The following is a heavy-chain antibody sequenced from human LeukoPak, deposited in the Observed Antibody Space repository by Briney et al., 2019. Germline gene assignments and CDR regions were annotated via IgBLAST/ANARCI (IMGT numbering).Heavy chain of an antibody. CDR1: GFTFSSYS. CDR3: ARDRGSYFDY. CDR2: VTSSSRTI. J-gene: IGHJ4*02. V-gene: IGHV3-48*01. Sequence: GGSLRLSCAASGFTFSSYSMNWVRQAPGKGPEWIAYVTSSSRTIYYADSVKGRFTISRDNAKSSLYLQSDSLRAEDTAVYYCARDRGSYFDYWGQGTLVTVSS. D-gene: IGHD2-15*01.